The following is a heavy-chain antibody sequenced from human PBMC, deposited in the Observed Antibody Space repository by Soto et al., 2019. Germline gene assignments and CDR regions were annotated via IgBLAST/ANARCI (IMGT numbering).Heavy chain of an antibody. J-gene: IGHJ6*02. CDR1: GYSFHTYA. CDR2: ISGYNGNT. Sequence: QVQLVQSGAEVKKPGASVNVSCKASGYSFHTYAISWLRQAPGQGLEWVGWISGYNGNTNYAQKFQGRVTLTRDTATKTAFMELRSLTGDDTAVYYCAREYGMDGWGQGTTVTVSS. CDR3: AREYGMDG. V-gene: IGHV1-18*01.